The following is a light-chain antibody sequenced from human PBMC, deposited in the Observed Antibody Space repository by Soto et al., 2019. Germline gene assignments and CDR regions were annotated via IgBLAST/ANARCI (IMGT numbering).Light chain of an antibody. V-gene: IGLV2-14*01. J-gene: IGLJ2*01. CDR1: SSDVGGYNY. Sequence: QSALTQPASVSGSPGQSITISCIGTSSDVGGYNYVSWYQQHPGKAPKLMIYDVSNRPSGVSNRFSGSKSANTASLTISGLQAEDEAEYYCSSYIGSNRVVFGGGTQLTVL. CDR2: DVS. CDR3: SSYIGSNRVV.